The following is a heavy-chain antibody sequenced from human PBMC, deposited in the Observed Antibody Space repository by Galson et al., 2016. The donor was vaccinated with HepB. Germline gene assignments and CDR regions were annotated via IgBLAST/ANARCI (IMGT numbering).Heavy chain of an antibody. CDR3: ASDHGGNPGSDY. Sequence: LRLFCAASGFSFSSYGMHWVRQPPGKGLEWVALVSSDETNKFYADSVKGRFTISRDNSKNMLYLQMHSLRTEDTALYYCASDHGGNPGSDYWGQGTLVTVSS. CDR2: VSSDETNK. V-gene: IGHV3-30*03. J-gene: IGHJ4*02. D-gene: IGHD4-23*01. CDR1: GFSFSSYG.